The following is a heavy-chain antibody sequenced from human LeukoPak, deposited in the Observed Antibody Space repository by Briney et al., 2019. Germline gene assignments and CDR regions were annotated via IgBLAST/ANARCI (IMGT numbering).Heavy chain of an antibody. CDR3: AGGPQTSTVTREQWLYYYYMDV. Sequence: GGSLRLSCAASGFTFSSYAMSWVRQAPGKGLEWVSAISGSGGSTYYADSVKGRFTISRDNSKNTLYLQMNSLRAEDTAVYYCAGGPQTSTVTREQWLYYYYMDVWGKGTAVTVSS. CDR2: ISGSGGST. D-gene: IGHD4-17*01. V-gene: IGHV3-23*01. CDR1: GFTFSSYA. J-gene: IGHJ6*03.